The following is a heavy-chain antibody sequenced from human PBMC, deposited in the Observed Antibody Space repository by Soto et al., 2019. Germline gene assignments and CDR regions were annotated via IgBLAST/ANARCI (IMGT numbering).Heavy chain of an antibody. CDR2: MHYTGCS. D-gene: IGHD3-10*01. CDR3: ARTHGSGSYYNFVDY. V-gene: IGHV4-59*02. CDR1: GDSVTSHY. Sequence: SATLSLTCSFSGDSVTSHYFTWIRQSPEKGLERIGYMHYTGCSHYNPSLKSRITISVDTSKNQFSLKLSSVTAADTVVYYCARTHGSGSYYNFVDYWGQGTLVTVSS. J-gene: IGHJ4*02.